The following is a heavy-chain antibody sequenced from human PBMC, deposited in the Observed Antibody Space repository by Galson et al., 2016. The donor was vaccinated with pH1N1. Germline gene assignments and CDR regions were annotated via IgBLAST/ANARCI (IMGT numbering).Heavy chain of an antibody. CDR1: GFTFNNYA. Sequence: SLRLSCAASGFTFNNYAMFWVRQAPGKGLEWVSSISGSGISTYYADSVKGRLTISRDNSKNTLYLQMNSLRAEDTALYYCAKDRNRIVALQGYFDSWGQGSLVTVSS. J-gene: IGHJ4*02. CDR2: ISGSGIST. CDR3: AKDRNRIVALQGYFDS. D-gene: IGHD6-13*01. V-gene: IGHV3-23*01.